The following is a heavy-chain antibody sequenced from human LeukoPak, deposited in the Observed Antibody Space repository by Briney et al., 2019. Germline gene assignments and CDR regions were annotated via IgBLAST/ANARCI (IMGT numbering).Heavy chain of an antibody. CDR2: VYYSGTT. Sequence: PSETLSLTCTVSGGSISSSSFYWGWIRQAPGKCLEWVASVYYSGTTYYNPSLKSRVTISADTSKKRFSLKLSSVTAADTAVYYCTRGSYDVLTGYSTLGEFWGQGTLVIVSS. J-gene: IGHJ4*02. CDR3: TRGSYDVLTGYSTLGEF. D-gene: IGHD3-9*01. V-gene: IGHV4-39*01. CDR1: GGSISSSSFY.